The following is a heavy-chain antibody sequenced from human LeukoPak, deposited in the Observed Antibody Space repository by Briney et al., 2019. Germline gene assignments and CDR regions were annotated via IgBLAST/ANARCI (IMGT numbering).Heavy chain of an antibody. Sequence: ASVKVSCKASGYTFTGYYLYWVRQAPGQGFEWMGWINPNSGGTKYAQKFQGRVTMTRDTSISTVYLELNNLRSDDTAVFYCAREVASSSFWFDPWGQGTLVTVSS. J-gene: IGHJ5*02. V-gene: IGHV1-2*02. CDR3: AREVASSSFWFDP. CDR2: INPNSGGT. D-gene: IGHD6-6*01. CDR1: GYTFTGYY.